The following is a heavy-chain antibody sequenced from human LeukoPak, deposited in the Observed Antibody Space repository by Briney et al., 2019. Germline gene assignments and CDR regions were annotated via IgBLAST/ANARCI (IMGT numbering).Heavy chain of an antibody. Sequence: ASVKVSCTASGYTFTGYYMHWVRQAPGQGLEWMGWINPNSGGTNYAQKSQGRVHMTREKTISTAYMEQSRLRSDATAVYYCASGGQRYYDSSGYYSNWFDPWGQGTLVTVSS. CDR2: INPNSGGT. CDR1: GYTFTGYY. J-gene: IGHJ5*02. CDR3: ASGGQRYYDSSGYYSNWFDP. V-gene: IGHV1-2*02. D-gene: IGHD3-22*01.